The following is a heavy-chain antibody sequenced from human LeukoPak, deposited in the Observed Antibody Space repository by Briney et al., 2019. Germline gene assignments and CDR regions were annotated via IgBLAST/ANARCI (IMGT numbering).Heavy chain of an antibody. CDR3: AIPPTGTIAASGTGAH. V-gene: IGHV3-23*01. CDR2: IDSTGSGR. Sequence: PGGSLRLSCAASGFTFSNYAMSWVRQAQAKGLEWVSAIDSTGSGRYYADSVKGRFTFSRDNSKNTLSLQMNSLRVEDTAVYYCAIPPTGTIAASGTGAHWGQGTLVTVSS. CDR1: GFTFSNYA. D-gene: IGHD6-13*01. J-gene: IGHJ4*02.